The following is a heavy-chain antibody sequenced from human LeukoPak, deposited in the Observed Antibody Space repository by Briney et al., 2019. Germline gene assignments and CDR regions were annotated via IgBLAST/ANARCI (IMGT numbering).Heavy chain of an antibody. CDR3: ARGGGLERGYMDV. CDR1: GGSFSGYY. CDR2: INHSGST. V-gene: IGHV4-34*01. D-gene: IGHD1-1*01. J-gene: IGHJ6*03. Sequence: SETLSLTCAVYGGSFSGYYWSWIRQPPGKGLEWIGEINHSGSTNYNPSLKSRVTISVDTSKNQFSLKLSSVTAADTAVYYCARGGGLERGYMDVWGKGTTVTISS.